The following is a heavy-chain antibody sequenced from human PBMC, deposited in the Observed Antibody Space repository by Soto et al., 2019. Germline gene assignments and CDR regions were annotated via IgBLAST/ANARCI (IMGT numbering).Heavy chain of an antibody. CDR3: VKGAGSTTGTVPFDS. V-gene: IGHV3-64D*08. D-gene: IGHD1-1*01. J-gene: IGHJ4*02. CDR1: GFTFSSSA. CDR2: ISSYGGST. Sequence: GGSLRLSCSASGFTFSSSAMHWVRQAPGKGLEHVSVISSYGGSTYYADSVKGRFTISRDNSKNTLYLQMSSLRAEDTAVYYCVKGAGSTTGTVPFDSWGQGTLVTVSS.